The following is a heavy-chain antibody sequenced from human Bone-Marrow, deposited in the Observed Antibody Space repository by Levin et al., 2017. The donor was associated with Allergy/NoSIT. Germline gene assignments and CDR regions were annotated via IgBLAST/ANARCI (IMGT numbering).Heavy chain of an antibody. D-gene: IGHD6-19*01. Sequence: GESLKISCKGSGYSFTSYWIGWVRQMPGKGLEWMGIIYPGDSDTRYSPSFQGQVTISADKSISTAYLQWSSLKASDTAMYYCARLAPMGGIAVAGTGGYNWFDPWGQGTLVTVSS. CDR2: IYPGDSDT. V-gene: IGHV5-51*01. J-gene: IGHJ5*02. CDR1: GYSFTSYW. CDR3: ARLAPMGGIAVAGTGGYNWFDP.